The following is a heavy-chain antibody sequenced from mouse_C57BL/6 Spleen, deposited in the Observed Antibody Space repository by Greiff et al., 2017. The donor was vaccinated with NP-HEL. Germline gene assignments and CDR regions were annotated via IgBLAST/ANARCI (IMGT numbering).Heavy chain of an antibody. CDR3: TRYRGNFDY. V-gene: IGHV1-26*01. D-gene: IGHD2-14*01. Sequence: EVQLQQSGPELVKPGASVKISCKASGYTFTDYYMNWVKQSHGKSLEWIGDINPNNGGTSYNQKFKGKAILTADKSSSTAYMELRSLTSEDSAVYYCTRYRGNFDYWGQGTTLTVSS. CDR2: INPNNGGT. J-gene: IGHJ2*01. CDR1: GYTFTDYY.